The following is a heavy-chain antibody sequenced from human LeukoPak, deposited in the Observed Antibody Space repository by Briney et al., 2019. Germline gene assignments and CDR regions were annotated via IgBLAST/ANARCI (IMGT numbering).Heavy chain of an antibody. D-gene: IGHD6-13*01. V-gene: IGHV1-8*01. CDR3: ARGRSGLAAAGTYDY. CDR2: INPKSGRT. Sequence: ASVNVSCKASGYTFTSSDINWVRQAPGQGLEWMGWINPKSGRTGYAKKFQARVSMTMNTSISTAYMEVSSLRFEDTAVYYCARGRSGLAAAGTYDYWGQGTLITVSS. CDR1: GYTFTSSD. J-gene: IGHJ4*02.